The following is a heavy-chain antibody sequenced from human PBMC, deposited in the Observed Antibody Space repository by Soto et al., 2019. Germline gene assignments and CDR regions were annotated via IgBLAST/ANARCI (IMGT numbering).Heavy chain of an antibody. CDR3: ARAWYSSSWFGWFDP. Sequence: EASVKVSCKASGYTFTSYGISWVRQAPGQGLEWMGWISAYNGNTNYAQKLQGRVTMTTDTSTSTAYMELRSLRSDDTAVYYCARAWYSSSWFGWFDPWGQGTLVTVSS. J-gene: IGHJ5*02. CDR1: GYTFTSYG. V-gene: IGHV1-18*01. D-gene: IGHD6-13*01. CDR2: ISAYNGNT.